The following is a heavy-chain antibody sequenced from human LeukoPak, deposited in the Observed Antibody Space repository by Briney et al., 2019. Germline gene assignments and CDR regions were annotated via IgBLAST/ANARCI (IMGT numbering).Heavy chain of an antibody. CDR3: ARERNYGCPDH. CDR1: GVTFSSYW. V-gene: IGHV3-74*01. D-gene: IGHD4-17*01. CDR2: INSDGGIT. Sequence: PGGSLRLSCAASGVTFSSYWTHWVRQTPGEGLVWVSRINSDGGITNYADSVKGRFTVFRDNAKSTLYLQINSLRAEDTAVYYCARERNYGCPDHWDQGTLVSVSS. J-gene: IGHJ4*02.